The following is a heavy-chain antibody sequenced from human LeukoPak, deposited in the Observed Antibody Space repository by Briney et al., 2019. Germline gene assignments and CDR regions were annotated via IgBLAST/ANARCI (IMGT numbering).Heavy chain of an antibody. CDR1: GFTFSSYG. V-gene: IGHV3-33*06. Sequence: GGSLRLPCAASGFTFSSYGMHWVRQAPGKGLEWVAVIWYDGSNKYYADSVKGRFTISRDNSKNTLYLQMNSLRAEDTAIYYCAKASSPSSGCITYWGQGTLVTVSS. CDR2: IWYDGSNK. CDR3: AKASSPSSGCITY. D-gene: IGHD3-22*01. J-gene: IGHJ4*02.